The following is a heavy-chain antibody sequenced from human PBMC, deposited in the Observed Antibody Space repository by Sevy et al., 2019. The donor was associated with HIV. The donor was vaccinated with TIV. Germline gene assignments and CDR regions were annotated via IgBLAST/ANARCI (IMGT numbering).Heavy chain of an antibody. Sequence: GGSLRLSCAASGFTFSDYYMSWIRQAPGKGLEWVSYISSSGSTIYYADSVKGRFTISRDNAKNSLYLEMNSLRAEDTAVYYCARGMYSSSWFYFDYWGQGTLVTVSS. J-gene: IGHJ4*02. V-gene: IGHV3-11*01. CDR1: GFTFSDYY. CDR2: ISSSGSTI. CDR3: ARGMYSSSWFYFDY. D-gene: IGHD6-13*01.